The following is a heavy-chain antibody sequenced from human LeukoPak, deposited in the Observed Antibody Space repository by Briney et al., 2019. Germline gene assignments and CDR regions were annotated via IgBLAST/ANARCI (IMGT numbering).Heavy chain of an antibody. V-gene: IGHV3-7*01. Sequence: GGSLRLSCAASGFTFSDYWMTRVRQAPGKGLEWVANIKPDGGEKYYVDSVKGRFTISRDNAKNSLYLQLNSLRAEDTAVYYCARGAPYCSPTSCIGLDYWGQGTLVAVSS. J-gene: IGHJ4*02. CDR2: IKPDGGEK. CDR1: GFTFSDYW. D-gene: IGHD2-2*01. CDR3: ARGAPYCSPTSCIGLDY.